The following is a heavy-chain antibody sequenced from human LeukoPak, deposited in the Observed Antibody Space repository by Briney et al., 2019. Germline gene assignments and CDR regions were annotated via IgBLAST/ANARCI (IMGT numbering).Heavy chain of an antibody. Sequence: GGSLRLSCAASGFTFSSYAMSWVRQAPGKGLDWVSAISGSGGSTYYADSVKGRFTISRDNSKNTLYLQMNSLRAEDTAVYYCAKESGSVVVVVAATPIDYWGQGTLVTVSS. J-gene: IGHJ4*02. CDR3: AKESGSVVVVVAATPIDY. CDR2: ISGSGGST. CDR1: GFTFSSYA. D-gene: IGHD2-15*01. V-gene: IGHV3-23*01.